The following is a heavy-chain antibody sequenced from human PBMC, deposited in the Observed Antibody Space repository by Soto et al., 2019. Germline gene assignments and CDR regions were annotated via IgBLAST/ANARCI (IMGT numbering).Heavy chain of an antibody. J-gene: IGHJ4*02. V-gene: IGHV1-2*02. CDR3: AKSGSYYGPSVAYFDY. Sequence: ASVKVSCKASGYMFTGYFIHWLRQAPGQGLEWMGWIIPNSGDTNLAQRFQGRVTMTRDTSINTAYMELNSLTSDDTAVYYCAKSGSYYGPSVAYFDYWGQGTLVTVSS. CDR1: GYMFTGYF. D-gene: IGHD1-26*01. CDR2: IIPNSGDT.